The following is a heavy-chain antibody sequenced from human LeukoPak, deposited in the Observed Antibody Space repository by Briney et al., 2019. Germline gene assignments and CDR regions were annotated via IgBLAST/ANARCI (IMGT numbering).Heavy chain of an antibody. J-gene: IGHJ4*02. CDR3: SKEAAYSGYDYPVY. D-gene: IGHD5-12*01. V-gene: IGHV3-23*01. CDR2: ISGSGYST. CDR1: GVTSSSYA. Sequence: GGSLRLSCAASGVTSSSYAMSWVRQAPGKGLEWVSAISGSGYSTYYADSVKGRFTISRDNSKNTLYLQMNSLRAEDTAVYYCSKEAAYSGYDYPVYWGQGTLVTVSS.